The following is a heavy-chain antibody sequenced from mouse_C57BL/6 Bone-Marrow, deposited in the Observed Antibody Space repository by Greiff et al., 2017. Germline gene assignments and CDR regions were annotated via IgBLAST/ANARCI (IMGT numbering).Heavy chain of an antibody. CDR1: GFTFSSSG. CDR3: ARLAGTYFDY. J-gene: IGHJ2*01. V-gene: IGHV5-6*01. CDR2: ISSGGSYT. Sequence: VQLQQSGGDLVKPGGSLKLSCAASGFTFSSSGMYWVRQTPDKRLEWVATISSGGSYTYYPDSVKGRFTISRDNSKNTLYLQMSSLKSEDTAMYYCARLAGTYFDYWGQGTTLTVSS. D-gene: IGHD4-1*01.